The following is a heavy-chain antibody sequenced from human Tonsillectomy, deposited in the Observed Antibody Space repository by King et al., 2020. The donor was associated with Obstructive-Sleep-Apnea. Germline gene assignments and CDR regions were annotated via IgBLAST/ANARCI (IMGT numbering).Heavy chain of an antibody. CDR2: SSWNSGSI. J-gene: IGHJ5*02. CDR1: GFTFDDYA. V-gene: IGHV3-9*01. D-gene: IGHD1-14*01. CDR3: AKGGKPGFDP. Sequence: QLVQSGGGLVQPGRSLRLSCAASGFTFDDYAMHWVRQAPGKGLEWVSCSSWNSGSIGYADSVKGRFTISRDNAKNSLYLQMNSLRAEDTALYYCAKGGKPGFDPWGQGTLVTVSA.